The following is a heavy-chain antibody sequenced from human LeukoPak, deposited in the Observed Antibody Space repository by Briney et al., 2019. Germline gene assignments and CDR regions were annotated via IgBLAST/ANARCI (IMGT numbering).Heavy chain of an antibody. D-gene: IGHD4-17*01. V-gene: IGHV1-2*02. CDR3: ARGDYGDYGYFDY. CDR2: INPNSGGT. CDR1: GYTFTGYY. Sequence: VASVKVSCKASGYTFTGYYMHWVRQAPGQGLEWMGWINPNSGGTNYAQKFRGRVTMTRDTSISTAYMELSRLRSDDTAVYYCARGDYGDYGYFDYWGQGTLVTVSS. J-gene: IGHJ4*02.